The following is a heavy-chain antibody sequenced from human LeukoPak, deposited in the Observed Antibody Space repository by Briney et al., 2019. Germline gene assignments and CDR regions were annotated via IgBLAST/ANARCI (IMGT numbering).Heavy chain of an antibody. D-gene: IGHD1-14*01. CDR2: IYYSGST. V-gene: IGHV4-59*01. J-gene: IGHJ4*02. CDR1: GGSISSYY. CDR3: ARAVVGYNQRIDY. Sequence: SETLSLTCTVSGGSISSYYWTWIRQPPGKGLEWIGYIYYSGSTNYNPSLKSRVTISVDTSKNQFSLKLSSVTAADTAVYYCARAVVGYNQRIDYWGQGILVTVSS.